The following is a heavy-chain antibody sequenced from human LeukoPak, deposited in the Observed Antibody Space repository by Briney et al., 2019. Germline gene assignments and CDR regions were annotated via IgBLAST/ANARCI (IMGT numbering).Heavy chain of an antibody. CDR2: IYYNGNT. V-gene: IGHV4-59*01. CDR1: GFTFSSYW. CDR3: ARGRSNYYGMDV. J-gene: IGHJ6*02. D-gene: IGHD1-26*01. Sequence: GSLRLSCAASGFTFSSYWMSWIRRPPGKGLEWIGYIYYNGNTNYSPSLKSRVTMSVDTSKNLFSLKVSSVTAADTAVYYCARGRSNYYGMDVWGQGTTVTVSS.